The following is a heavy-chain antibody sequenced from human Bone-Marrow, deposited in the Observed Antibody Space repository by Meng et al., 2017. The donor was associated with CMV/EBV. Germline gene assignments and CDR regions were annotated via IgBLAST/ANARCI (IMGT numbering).Heavy chain of an antibody. V-gene: IGHV1-69*04. CDR2: IIPILGIA. D-gene: IGHD3-22*01. CDR3: ARVKDYYDSSAGFDY. CDR1: GYTFTSYG. J-gene: IGHJ4*02. Sequence: SVKVSCKASGYTFTSYGISWVRQAPGQGLEWMGRIIPILGIANYAQKFQGRVTITTDESTSTAYMELSSLRSEDTAVYYCARVKDYYDSSAGFDYWGQGTLVTVSS.